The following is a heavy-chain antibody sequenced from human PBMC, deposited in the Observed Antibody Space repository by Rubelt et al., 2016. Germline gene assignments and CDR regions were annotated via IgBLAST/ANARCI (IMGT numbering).Heavy chain of an antibody. J-gene: IGHJ4*02. CDR3: ARDEDY. Sequence: QAQLVQSGAEVKKPGASVKVSCKASGYNFKIYGMHWVRQAPGQGLEWMGWINAGYGETKYSERFQDRLTLTRNTSASTTYLELSNLRSEDTAVYYCARDEDYWGQGALVTVSS. CDR2: INAGYGET. CDR1: GYNFKIYG. V-gene: IGHV1-3*01.